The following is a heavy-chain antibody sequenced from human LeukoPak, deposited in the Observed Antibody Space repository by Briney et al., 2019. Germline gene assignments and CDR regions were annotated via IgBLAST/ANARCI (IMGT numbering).Heavy chain of an antibody. J-gene: IGHJ6*02. Sequence: SVKVSCKASGGTFSSYAISWVRQAPGQGLEWMGGIIPIFGTANYAQKFQGRVTITADESTSTAYMELSSLRSEDTAVYYCARDSSFPRNYYDSSGYYSPYYYYGMDVWGQGTTVTVSS. V-gene: IGHV1-69*13. CDR2: IIPIFGTA. D-gene: IGHD3-22*01. CDR1: GGTFSSYA. CDR3: ARDSSFPRNYYDSSGYYSPYYYYGMDV.